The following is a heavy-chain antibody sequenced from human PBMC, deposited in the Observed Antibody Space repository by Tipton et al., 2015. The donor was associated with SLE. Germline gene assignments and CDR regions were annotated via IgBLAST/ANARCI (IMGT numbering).Heavy chain of an antibody. D-gene: IGHD6-13*01. CDR2: ISGRGTNT. CDR1: GFTLSNYP. J-gene: IGHJ3*01. Sequence: SLRLSCVASGFTLSNYPIHWVRQAAGKGLEWVSGISGRGTNTYYADSVKGRFTISRDNSDNTLYLDINSLRAEDSGVYYFARDLYDSSWHHDAFDVWGQGTVVTVSS. CDR3: ARDLYDSSWHHDAFDV. V-gene: IGHV3-23*01.